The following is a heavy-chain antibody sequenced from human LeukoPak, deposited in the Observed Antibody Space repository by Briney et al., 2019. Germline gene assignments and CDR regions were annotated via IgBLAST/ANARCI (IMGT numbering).Heavy chain of an antibody. D-gene: IGHD5-12*01. Sequence: ASVKVSCKASGGIFTSYTISWVRQAPGQGLEWMGRIIPLLGIANYAQKFQGRVTIVAEKPTRTVYMHLTSLTSGDTAIYYCVRDDADSAYAAGDYWGQGTLVTVSS. CDR3: VRDDADSAYAAGDY. J-gene: IGHJ4*02. CDR1: GGIFTSYT. V-gene: IGHV1-69*04. CDR2: IIPLLGIA.